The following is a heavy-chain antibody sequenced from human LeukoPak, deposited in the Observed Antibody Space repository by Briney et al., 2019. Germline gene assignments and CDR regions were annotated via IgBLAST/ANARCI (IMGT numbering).Heavy chain of an antibody. Sequence: GGSLRLSCAASGFTFSSYWMSWVRQAPGKGLEWVANIKQDRSETYYVDSVKARFTISRENAKNSLYLQMNRLRAEDKAVYFCARLGESTRYYYYGMDVWGQGTTVTVSS. J-gene: IGHJ6*02. V-gene: IGHV3-7*01. CDR3: ARLGESTRYYYYGMDV. D-gene: IGHD3-10*01. CDR2: IKQDRSET. CDR1: GFTFSSYW.